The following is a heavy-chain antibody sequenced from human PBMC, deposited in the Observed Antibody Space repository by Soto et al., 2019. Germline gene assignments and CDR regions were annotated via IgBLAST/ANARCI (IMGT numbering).Heavy chain of an antibody. CDR2: IDWNDEK. D-gene: IGHD6-13*01. J-gene: IGHJ4*02. V-gene: IGHV2-5*01. CDR3: AHRHPQQLMFDF. Sequence: QITLKESAPTLVKPTQTLTLTCTFSGLSVSTGGVGVAWIRQPPGKALEWLALIDWNDEKRYSSSLNSRLTITKDTSKNQVVLKMTNIDPADTATYFCAHRHPQQLMFDFWGQGTLVTVSS. CDR1: GLSVSTGGVG.